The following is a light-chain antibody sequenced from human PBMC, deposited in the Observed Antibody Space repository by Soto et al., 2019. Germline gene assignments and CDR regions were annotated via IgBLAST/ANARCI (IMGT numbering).Light chain of an antibody. J-gene: IGKJ1*01. V-gene: IGKV3-15*01. Sequence: TQSPVTLSASAGERATLTCRASQSISSNLAWYQQKPGQAPSLLLYGASTRATSIPARFFGGSSWAKVTLTTISRLPEEDSEYYYQQYTYSASWTFGQGTKVDIK. CDR1: QSISSN. CDR2: GAS. CDR3: QQYTYSASWT.